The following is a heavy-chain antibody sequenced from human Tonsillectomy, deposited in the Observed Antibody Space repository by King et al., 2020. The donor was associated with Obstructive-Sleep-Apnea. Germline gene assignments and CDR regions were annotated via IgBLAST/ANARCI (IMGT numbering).Heavy chain of an antibody. CDR1: GFTFSSYS. Sequence: VQLVESGGGLVKPGGSLRLSCAASGFTFSSYSMNWVRQAPGKGLEWVSSISSRTSYIYYADSVKGRFTISRDNAKNSLYLQMNSLRAEDTAVYYCARGFDYGGNRFDYWGQGTLVTVSS. CDR3: ARGFDYGGNRFDY. J-gene: IGHJ4*02. CDR2: ISSRTSYI. D-gene: IGHD4-23*01. V-gene: IGHV3-21*01.